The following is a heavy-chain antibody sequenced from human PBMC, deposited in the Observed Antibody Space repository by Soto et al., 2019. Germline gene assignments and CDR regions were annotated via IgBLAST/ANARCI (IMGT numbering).Heavy chain of an antibody. CDR2: IKQDGSEK. J-gene: IGHJ4*02. CDR3: ARVGRGDYFDY. V-gene: IGHV3-7*01. CDR1: GFTFSSYW. Sequence: GGSLRLSFAASGFTFSSYWMSWVRQAPGKGLEWVANIKQDGSEKYYVDSVKGRFTISRDNAKNSLYPQMNSLRAEDTAVYYCARVGRGDYFDYWGQGTLVTV. D-gene: IGHD3-10*01.